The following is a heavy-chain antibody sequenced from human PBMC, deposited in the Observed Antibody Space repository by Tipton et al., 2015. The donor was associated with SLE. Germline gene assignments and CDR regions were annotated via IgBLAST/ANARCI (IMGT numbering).Heavy chain of an antibody. J-gene: IGHJ4*02. CDR2: INHRGST. CDR3: ARDGDTAMALGV. D-gene: IGHD5-18*01. Sequence: TLSLTCAVYGGSFGTYYWSWIRQPPGKGLEYIGEINHRGSTNYNPSLKSRVTISVDTSKNQFSLKLSSVTAADTAVYYCARDGDTAMALGVWGQGTLVTVSS. V-gene: IGHV4-34*01. CDR1: GGSFGTYY.